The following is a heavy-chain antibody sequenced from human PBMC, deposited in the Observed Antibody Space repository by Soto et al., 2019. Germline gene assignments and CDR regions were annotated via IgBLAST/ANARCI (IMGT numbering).Heavy chain of an antibody. CDR3: ARSREFDY. CDR1: GGSISSSSSY. V-gene: IGHV4-39*07. CDR2: IYNSGST. J-gene: IGHJ4*02. Sequence: PSETLSPTCTVSGGSISSSSSYWGWIRQPPGKGLEWIGIIYNSGSTYYNPSLKSRVTISVDVTKNQFSLSLRSLTAADTAVYYCARSREFDYWSQGTLVTVSS.